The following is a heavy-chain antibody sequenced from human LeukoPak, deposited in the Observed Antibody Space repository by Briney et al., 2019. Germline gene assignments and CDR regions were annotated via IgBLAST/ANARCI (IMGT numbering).Heavy chain of an antibody. Sequence: SGGSLRLSCAASGFTFSDYYMSWIRQAPGKGLEWVSYISSSSSYTNYADSVKGRFTISRDNAKNSLYLQMNSLRAEDTAVYYCARIDMARYYFDYWGQGTLVTVSS. CDR2: ISSSSSYT. D-gene: IGHD2-15*01. CDR1: GFTFSDYY. CDR3: ARIDMARYYFDY. V-gene: IGHV3-11*03. J-gene: IGHJ4*02.